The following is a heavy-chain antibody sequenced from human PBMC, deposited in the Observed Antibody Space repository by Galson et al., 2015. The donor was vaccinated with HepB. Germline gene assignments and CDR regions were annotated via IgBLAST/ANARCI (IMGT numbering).Heavy chain of an antibody. CDR2: IYPGDSDT. CDR1: GYSFTSYW. D-gene: IGHD3-22*01. V-gene: IGHV5-51*03. J-gene: IGHJ3*02. Sequence: QSGAEVKKPGESLKISCKGSGYSFTSYWIGWVRQMPGKGLEWMGIIYPGDSDTRYSPSFQGQVTISADKSISTAYLQWSSLKASDTAMYYCARRGMVVVTNDAFDIWGQGTMVTVSS. CDR3: ARRGMVVVTNDAFDI.